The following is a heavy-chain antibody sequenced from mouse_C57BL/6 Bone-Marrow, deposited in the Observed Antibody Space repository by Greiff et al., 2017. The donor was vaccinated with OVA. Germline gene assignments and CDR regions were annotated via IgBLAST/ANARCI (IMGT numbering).Heavy chain of an antibody. CDR1: GFTFSDFY. CDR3: ARDAYSNWYFDV. CDR2: SRNKANDYTT. V-gene: IGHV7-1*01. Sequence: EVKLMESGGGLVQSGRSLRLSCATSGFTFSDFYMEWVRQAPGKGLEWIAASRNKANDYTTEYSASVKGRFIVSRDTSQSILYLQMNALRAEDTAIYYCARDAYSNWYFDVWGTGTTVTVSS. J-gene: IGHJ1*03.